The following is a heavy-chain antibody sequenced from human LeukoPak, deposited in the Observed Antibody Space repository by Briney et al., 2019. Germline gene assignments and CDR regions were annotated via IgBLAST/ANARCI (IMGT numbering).Heavy chain of an antibody. D-gene: IGHD5/OR15-5a*01. CDR3: ASVPGSTTSVDY. CDR2: INHSGST. Sequence: SETLSLTCAVYGGSFSGYYWSWIRQPPGKGLEWIGEINHSGSTNYNPPLKSRVTISVDTSKNQFSLKLSSVTAADTAVYYCASVPGSTTSVDYWGQGTLVTVSP. J-gene: IGHJ4*02. V-gene: IGHV4-34*01. CDR1: GGSFSGYY.